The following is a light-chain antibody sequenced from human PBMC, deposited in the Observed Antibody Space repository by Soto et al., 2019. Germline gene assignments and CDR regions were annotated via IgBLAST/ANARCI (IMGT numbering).Light chain of an antibody. J-gene: IGLJ1*01. CDR3: SSYAGSKNFSV. V-gene: IGLV2-8*01. CDR1: NSDVGAYNY. Sequence: QSVLTQPPSASGSPGQSVTISCTGTNSDVGAYNYVSWYQQYPGKAPKVIIYEVSKRPSGVPDRFSGSKSGNTASLTVSGLQAEDEADYYCSSYAGSKNFSVFGTGTKLTVL. CDR2: EVS.